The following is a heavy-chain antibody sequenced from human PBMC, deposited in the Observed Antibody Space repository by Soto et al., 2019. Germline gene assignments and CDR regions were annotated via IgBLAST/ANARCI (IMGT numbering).Heavy chain of an antibody. Sequence: PGGSLILSCAASGVTFSNAWMNWGRQAPGKGLEWVGRIKSKTDGGTTDYAAPVKGRFTISRDDSKNTLYLQMNSLKTEDTAVYYCTTDPEGTFGVVIPPLYYFDYWGQGPLVTVSS. D-gene: IGHD3-3*01. CDR2: IKSKTDGGTT. CDR3: TTDPEGTFGVVIPPLYYFDY. CDR1: GVTFSNAW. J-gene: IGHJ4*02. V-gene: IGHV3-15*07.